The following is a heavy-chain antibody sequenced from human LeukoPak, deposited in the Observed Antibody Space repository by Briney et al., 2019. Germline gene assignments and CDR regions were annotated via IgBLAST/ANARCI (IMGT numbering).Heavy chain of an antibody. CDR3: ARVISDYGDYGGFDP. CDR1: GYTVTSYC. CDR2: INPSGGST. V-gene: IGHV1-46*01. J-gene: IGHJ5*02. Sequence: ASVTVSCKATGYTVTSYCMNGVRQAPGQWLEWMGIINPSGGSTSYAQKFQGRVTMTRDTSTSTVYMELSSLRSEDTAVYYCARVISDYGDYGGFDPWGQGTLVTVSS. D-gene: IGHD4-17*01.